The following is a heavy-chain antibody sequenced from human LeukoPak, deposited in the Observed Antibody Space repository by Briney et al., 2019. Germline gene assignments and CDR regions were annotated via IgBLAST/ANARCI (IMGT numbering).Heavy chain of an antibody. V-gene: IGHV1-46*01. CDR1: GYTFTSYY. Sequence: GASVKVFCSASGYTFTSYYMQWVRHAAGRGREWMGLINPSGGSTSHTQKFQGRVTLTRDTSTSTVYMELSRLRSEDTAVYYCARDACSGGSCYSFDYWGQGTLVTVSS. D-gene: IGHD2-15*01. CDR3: ARDACSGGSCYSFDY. J-gene: IGHJ4*02. CDR2: INPSGGST.